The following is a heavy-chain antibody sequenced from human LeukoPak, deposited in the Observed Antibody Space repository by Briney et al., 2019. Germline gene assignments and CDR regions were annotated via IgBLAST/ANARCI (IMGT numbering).Heavy chain of an antibody. V-gene: IGHV4-30-2*01. Sequence: SETLSLTCAVSGGSISSGGYSWSWIRQPPGKGLEWIGYIYHSGSTYYNPSLKSRVTISVDRSKNQFSLKLSSVTAADTAVYYCARDVGSVGYWGQGTLVTVSS. CDR1: GGSISSGGYS. CDR2: IYHSGST. J-gene: IGHJ4*02. D-gene: IGHD1-26*01. CDR3: ARDVGSVGY.